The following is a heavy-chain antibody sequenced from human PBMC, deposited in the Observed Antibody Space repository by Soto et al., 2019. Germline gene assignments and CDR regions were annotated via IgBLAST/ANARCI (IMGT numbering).Heavy chain of an antibody. Sequence: QVQLVQSGAEVKKPGASVKVSCKASGYTFTTYYIYWARQAPGQGLEWMGAINPGSETTTYAQNFLGRVTMTKDTSTSTVHMELRGLTADDTAVYYCGRDASWTGTAWKYFDYWGQGTLVTVSS. J-gene: IGHJ4*02. V-gene: IGHV1-46*01. CDR2: INPGSETT. CDR3: GRDASWTGTAWKYFDY. D-gene: IGHD1-1*01. CDR1: GYTFTTYY.